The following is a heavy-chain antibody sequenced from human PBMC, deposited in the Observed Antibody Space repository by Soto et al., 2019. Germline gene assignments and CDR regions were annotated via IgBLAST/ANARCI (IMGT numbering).Heavy chain of an antibody. CDR3: ARAPGIITGTSRLDY. D-gene: IGHD1-7*01. Sequence: SDTLSLTCAVSGASVSYGSYFWSWIRQPPGKGLEWIGYIYHSGSTNYNPSLKRRVTMSLDTSENQLSLKLISVTAADTAVYYCARAPGIITGTSRLDYWGQGILVTVSS. CDR1: GASVSYGSYF. CDR2: IYHSGST. J-gene: IGHJ4*02. V-gene: IGHV4-61*01.